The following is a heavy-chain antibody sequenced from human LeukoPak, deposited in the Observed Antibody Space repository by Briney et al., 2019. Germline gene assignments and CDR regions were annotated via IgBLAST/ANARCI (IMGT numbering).Heavy chain of an antibody. CDR2: IRYDGSNK. V-gene: IGHV3-30*02. Sequence: GGSLRLSCAASGFTFSSYGMHWVRQAPGKGLEWVAFIRYDGSNKYYADSVKGRFTISRDSSKNTLYLQMNSLRAEDTAVYYCAKLALISDAFDIWGQGTMVTVSS. D-gene: IGHD2-8*01. J-gene: IGHJ3*02. CDR3: AKLALISDAFDI. CDR1: GFTFSSYG.